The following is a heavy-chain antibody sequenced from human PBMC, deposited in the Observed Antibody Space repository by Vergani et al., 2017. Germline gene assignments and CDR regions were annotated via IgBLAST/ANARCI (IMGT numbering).Heavy chain of an antibody. CDR2: IKQDGSEK. Sequence: EVQLVESGGGLVQPGGSLRLSCAASGFTFSSYWMSWVRQAPGKGLEWVANIKQDGSEKYYVDSVKGRFTISRDNAKNSLYLQMNSLRAEDTVVYYCAKDSRPYSSGWYYFDYWGQGTLVTVSS. J-gene: IGHJ4*02. CDR1: GFTFSSYW. V-gene: IGHV3-7*01. CDR3: AKDSRPYSSGWYYFDY. D-gene: IGHD6-19*01.